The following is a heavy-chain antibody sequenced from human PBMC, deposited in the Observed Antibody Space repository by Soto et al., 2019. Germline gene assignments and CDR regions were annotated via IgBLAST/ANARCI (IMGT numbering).Heavy chain of an antibody. CDR3: ARDTPPGTAFYYYYGMDV. Sequence: QVQLVQSGAEVKKPGSSVKVSCKASGGTFSSYAISWVRQAPGQGLEWMGGIIPIFGTANYAQKFQGRVTITADESTSTAYMELSSLRSEDTAVYYCARDTPPGTAFYYYYGMDVWGQGTTVTVSS. CDR1: GGTFSSYA. J-gene: IGHJ6*02. CDR2: IIPIFGTA. V-gene: IGHV1-69*01. D-gene: IGHD1-1*01.